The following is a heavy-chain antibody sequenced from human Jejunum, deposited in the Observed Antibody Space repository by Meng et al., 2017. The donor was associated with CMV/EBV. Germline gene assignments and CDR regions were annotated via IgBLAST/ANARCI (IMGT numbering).Heavy chain of an antibody. CDR1: GDHICSDF. V-gene: IGHV4-59*01. D-gene: IGHD3-10*01. CDR2: ISYSGGS. J-gene: IGHJ6*02. CDR3: ARDPGGHHGGLDV. Sequence: VSGDHICSDFWNWIRRPRGKGLEWIGHISYSGGSNYTPSLKSRVTISVDTSESQFSLKLSSVTAADTAMYYCARDPGGHHGGLDVWGQGTTVTVSS.